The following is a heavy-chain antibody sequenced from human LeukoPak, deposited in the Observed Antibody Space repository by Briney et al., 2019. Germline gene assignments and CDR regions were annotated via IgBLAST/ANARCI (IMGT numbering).Heavy chain of an antibody. D-gene: IGHD6-19*01. Sequence: SLRLSCAASGFTFDDYAMHWVRQAPGKGLEWVSGISWNSGSIGYADSVKGRFTISRDNAKNSLYLQMNSLRAEDTAVYYCARDSSSGWLDYYYYGMDVWGQGTTVTVSS. CDR2: ISWNSGSI. V-gene: IGHV3-9*01. CDR3: ARDSSSGWLDYYYYGMDV. CDR1: GFTFDDYA. J-gene: IGHJ6*02.